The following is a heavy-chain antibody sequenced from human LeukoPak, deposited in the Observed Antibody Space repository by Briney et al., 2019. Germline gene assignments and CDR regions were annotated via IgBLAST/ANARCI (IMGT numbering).Heavy chain of an antibody. D-gene: IGHD3-22*01. V-gene: IGHV3-23*01. CDR2: ISGSGGYT. CDR1: GFTFNDYA. Sequence: GGSLRLSCAASGFTFNDYAMSWVRQAPGKGLECVSGISGSGGYTYYADSVKGRFTISRDNSKNTLYLQMSSLRPEDTAVYRCAKDHRITKLVVNGFFDHWGQGTLVTIPS. J-gene: IGHJ4*02. CDR3: AKDHRITKLVVNGFFDH.